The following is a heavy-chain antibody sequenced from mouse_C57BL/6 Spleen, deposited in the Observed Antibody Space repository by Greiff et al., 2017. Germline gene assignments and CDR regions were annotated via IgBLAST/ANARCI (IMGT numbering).Heavy chain of an antibody. CDR2: IYPRSGNT. Sequence: QVQLQQSGAELARPGASVKLSCKASGYTFTSYGISWVKQRTGQGLEWVGEIYPRSGNTYYNEKFKGKATLTADKSSSTAYMELRSLTSEDSAVYFCARCDYDRDWYFDVWGTGTTVTVSS. CDR3: ARCDYDRDWYFDV. J-gene: IGHJ1*03. CDR1: GYTFTSYG. V-gene: IGHV1-81*01. D-gene: IGHD2-4*01.